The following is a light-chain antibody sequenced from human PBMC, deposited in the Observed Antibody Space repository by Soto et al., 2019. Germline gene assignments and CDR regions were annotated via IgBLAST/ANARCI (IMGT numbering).Light chain of an antibody. CDR2: GNS. CDR1: SGDIGSYNR. Sequence: QSALTQPASVSGSPGQSITISCTGTSGDIGSYNRVSWYQQLPGTAPKLLMHGNSQRPSGVPDRFSGSKSGTSASLAISGLRTEDEADYYCAAWDDSLSGVVFGGGTKLTVL. J-gene: IGLJ3*02. CDR3: AAWDDSLSGVV. V-gene: IGLV1-47*02.